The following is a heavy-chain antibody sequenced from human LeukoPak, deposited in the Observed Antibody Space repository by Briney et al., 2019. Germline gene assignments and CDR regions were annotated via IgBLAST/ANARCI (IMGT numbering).Heavy chain of an antibody. CDR2: INSDGSSA. V-gene: IGHV3-74*01. J-gene: IGHJ4*02. Sequence: PGGSLRLSCAASGFTFSSYWMHWVRQAPGRGLVWVSRINSDGSSATYADSVKGRSTISRDNSKNTLYLQMNSLRAEDTAVYYCARDRATAMFDYWAQGTLVTVSS. CDR1: GFTFSSYW. CDR3: ARDRATAMFDY. D-gene: IGHD5-18*01.